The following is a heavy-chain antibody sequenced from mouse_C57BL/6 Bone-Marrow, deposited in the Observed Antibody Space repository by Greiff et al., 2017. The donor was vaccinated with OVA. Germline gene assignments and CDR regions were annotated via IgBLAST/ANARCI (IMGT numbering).Heavy chain of an antibody. CDR3: ARRYYGSSWYFDV. CDR2: IYPGSGST. D-gene: IGHD1-1*01. Sequence: VQLQQPGAELVKPGASVKMSCKASGYTFTSYWITWVKQRPGQGLEWIGDIYPGSGSTTYNEKSKSKATLTVDTSSSTAYMQLSSLTSEDSAVYYCARRYYGSSWYFDVWGTGTTVTGSS. J-gene: IGHJ1*03. CDR1: GYTFTSYW. V-gene: IGHV1-55*01.